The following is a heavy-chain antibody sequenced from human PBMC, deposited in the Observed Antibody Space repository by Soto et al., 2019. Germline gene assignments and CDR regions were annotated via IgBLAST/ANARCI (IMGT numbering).Heavy chain of an antibody. D-gene: IGHD3-22*01. Sequence: SETLSLTCTVSGVSISSYYWSWIRQPPGKGLEWIGYIYYSGSTNYNPSLKSRVTISVDTSKNQFSLKLSSVTAADTAVYYCARARSSGAWYWGQGTLVTVSS. J-gene: IGHJ4*02. CDR3: ARARSSGAWY. CDR1: GVSISSYY. CDR2: IYYSGST. V-gene: IGHV4-59*01.